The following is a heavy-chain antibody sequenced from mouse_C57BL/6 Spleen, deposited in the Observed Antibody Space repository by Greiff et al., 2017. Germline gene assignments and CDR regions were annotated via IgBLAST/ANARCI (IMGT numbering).Heavy chain of an antibody. J-gene: IGHJ4*01. D-gene: IGHD1-1*01. Sequence: EVQVVESGGGLVQPGGSLSLSCAASGFTFTDYYMSWVRQPPGKALEWLGFIRNKANGYTKEYSASVKGRFTISRDNSQSILYLQMNALRAEDSATYYCARTPYYYGSSYEAMDYWGQGTSVTVSS. CDR1: GFTFTDYY. CDR3: ARTPYYYGSSYEAMDY. V-gene: IGHV7-3*01. CDR2: IRNKANGYTK.